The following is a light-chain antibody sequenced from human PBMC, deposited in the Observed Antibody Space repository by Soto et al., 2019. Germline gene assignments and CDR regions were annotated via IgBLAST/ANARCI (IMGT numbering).Light chain of an antibody. CDR1: SSDVGGYNY. Sequence: QSVLTQPPSASGSSGQSVTISCTGTSSDVGGYNYVSWYQQHPGKAPKIIIYEVSKRPSGVPDRFSGSKSGNTASLTVSGLQAEDEADYYCSSYVGGNNPYVTFGGGTKLTVL. CDR3: SSYVGGNNPYVT. J-gene: IGLJ2*01. V-gene: IGLV2-8*01. CDR2: EVS.